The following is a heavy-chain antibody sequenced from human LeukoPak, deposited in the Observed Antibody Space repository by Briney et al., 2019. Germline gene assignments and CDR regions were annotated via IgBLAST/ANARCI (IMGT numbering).Heavy chain of an antibody. CDR3: ATAGNPIAAAGRYYCYGMDV. CDR2: FDPEDGET. J-gene: IGHJ6*02. V-gene: IGHV1-24*01. D-gene: IGHD6-13*01. Sequence: ASVKVSCKVSGYTLTELSMHWVRQAPGKGLEWMGGFDPEDGETIYAQKFQGRVTMTEDTSTDTAYMELSSLRSEDTAVYYCATAGNPIAAAGRYYCYGMDVWGQGTTVTVSS. CDR1: GYTLTELS.